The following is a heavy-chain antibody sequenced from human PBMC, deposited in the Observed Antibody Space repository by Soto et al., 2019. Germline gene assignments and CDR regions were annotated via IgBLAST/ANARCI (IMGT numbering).Heavy chain of an antibody. CDR1: GFTFSSYA. Sequence: GGSLRLSCAASGFTFSSYAMSWVRQAPGKGLEWVSAISGSGGSTYYADSVKGRFTISRDNSKNTLYLQMNSLRAEDTAVYYCAKDDYDILTGPEDYYYMDVWGKGTTVTVSS. CDR3: AKDDYDILTGPEDYYYMDV. V-gene: IGHV3-23*01. D-gene: IGHD3-9*01. J-gene: IGHJ6*03. CDR2: ISGSGGST.